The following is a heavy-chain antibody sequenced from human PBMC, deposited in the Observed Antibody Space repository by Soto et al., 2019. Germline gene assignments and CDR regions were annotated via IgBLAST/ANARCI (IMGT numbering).Heavy chain of an antibody. Sequence: PSETLSLTCAVSVGSISSGGYSWSWIRPPPGKGLEWIGYIYHSGSTYYNPSLKSRVTISVDRSKNQFSLKLSSVTAADTAVYYCARGGTMIVGTFDYWGQGTLVTVSS. D-gene: IGHD3-22*01. V-gene: IGHV4-30-2*01. CDR2: IYHSGST. J-gene: IGHJ4*02. CDR3: ARGGTMIVGTFDY. CDR1: VGSISSGGYS.